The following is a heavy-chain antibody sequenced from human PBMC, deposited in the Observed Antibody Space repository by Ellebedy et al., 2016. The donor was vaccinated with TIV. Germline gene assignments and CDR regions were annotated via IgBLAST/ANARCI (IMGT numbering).Heavy chain of an antibody. D-gene: IGHD1-26*01. CDR1: GGSISSSNW. Sequence: MPSETLSLTCAVSGGSISSSNWWSWVRQPPGKGLEWIGEIYHSGSTNYNPSLKSRVTISVDTSKNQFSLKLSSVTAADTAVYYCAREKGATGVTVAFDIWGQGTMVTVSS. V-gene: IGHV4-4*02. CDR3: AREKGATGVTVAFDI. CDR2: IYHSGST. J-gene: IGHJ3*02.